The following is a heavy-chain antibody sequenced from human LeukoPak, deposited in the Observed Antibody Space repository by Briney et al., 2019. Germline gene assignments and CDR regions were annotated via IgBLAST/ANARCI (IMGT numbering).Heavy chain of an antibody. Sequence: SETLSLTCTVSGGSISSSSYYWGWIRQPPGKGLEWIGSIYYSGSTYYNPSLKSRVTISVDTSKNQFSLKLSSVTAADTAVYYCARRVAVAGTDYYYYYGMDVWGQGTTVTVSS. D-gene: IGHD6-19*01. J-gene: IGHJ6*02. V-gene: IGHV4-39*07. CDR1: GGSISSSSYY. CDR3: ARRVAVAGTDYYYYYGMDV. CDR2: IYYSGST.